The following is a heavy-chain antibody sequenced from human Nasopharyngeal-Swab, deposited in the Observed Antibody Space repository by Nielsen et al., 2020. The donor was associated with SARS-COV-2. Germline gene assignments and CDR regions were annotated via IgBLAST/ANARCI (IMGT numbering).Heavy chain of an antibody. CDR2: INAGNGNT. Sequence: ASVKVSCKASGYTFTSYAMHWVRQAPGQRLEWMGWINAGNGNTKYSQKFQGRVTITRDTSASTAYMELSSLRSEDTAVYYCARSGSMVRGVPPDYWGQGTLVTVSS. D-gene: IGHD3-10*01. CDR3: ARSGSMVRGVPPDY. V-gene: IGHV1-3*01. CDR1: GYTFTSYA. J-gene: IGHJ4*02.